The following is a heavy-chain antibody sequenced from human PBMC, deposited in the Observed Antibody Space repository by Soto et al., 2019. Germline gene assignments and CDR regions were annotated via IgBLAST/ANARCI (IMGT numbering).Heavy chain of an antibody. J-gene: IGHJ4*02. CDR1: GYTFTGYY. Sequence: ASVNFSCEASGYTFTGYYMHWVRQAPGQGLEWMGWINPNSGGTNYAQKFQGRVTMTRDTSISTAYMELSRLRSDDTAVYYCPRGTHYYDSSGSGYWGQGTLVTVSS. V-gene: IGHV1-2*02. CDR2: INPNSGGT. CDR3: PRGTHYYDSSGSGY. D-gene: IGHD3-22*01.